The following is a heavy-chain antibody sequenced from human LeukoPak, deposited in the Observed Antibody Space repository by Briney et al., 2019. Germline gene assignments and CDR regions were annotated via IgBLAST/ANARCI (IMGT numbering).Heavy chain of an antibody. CDR2: IYYSGTT. CDR3: ARGASYSSGWMVPFEI. CDR1: GGYISSYY. Sequence: SETLSLTCTVSGGYISSYYWSWIRQPPGKGLECIGYIYYSGTTNYNPSLRGRVTISVDTSKNQFSLRLSSVTAADTALYYCARGASYSSGWMVPFEIWGQGTMVTVSS. J-gene: IGHJ3*02. V-gene: IGHV4-59*01. D-gene: IGHD6-19*01.